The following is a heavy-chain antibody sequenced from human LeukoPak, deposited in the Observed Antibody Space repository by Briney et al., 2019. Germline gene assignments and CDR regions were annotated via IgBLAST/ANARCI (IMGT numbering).Heavy chain of an antibody. J-gene: IGHJ2*01. CDR3: ARGWYETGYFDL. CDR2: IYYSGST. V-gene: IGHV4-39*02. D-gene: IGHD6-19*01. CDR1: GGSISSSSYY. Sequence: SETLSLTCTVSGGSISSSSYYWGWIRQPPGKGLEWIGSIYYSGSTYYNPSLKSRVTISVDTSKNHFSLKLTSVSAADTALYYCARGWYETGYFDLWGRGTLVTVSS.